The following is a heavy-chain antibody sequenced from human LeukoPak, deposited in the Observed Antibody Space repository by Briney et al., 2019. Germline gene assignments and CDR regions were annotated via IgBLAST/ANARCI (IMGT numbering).Heavy chain of an antibody. Sequence: SETLSLTCSVSGGSISSTAYYWGWIRQPPGKALEWIGSGYFHGNPYYNPSLKSRVYISVGSSKDQFSLALTSVTAADTAIYYCVRIILTDTMVFDSCGLGTLVTVSS. CDR2: GYFHGNP. V-gene: IGHV4-39*01. CDR3: VRIILTDTMVFDS. CDR1: GGSISSTAYY. J-gene: IGHJ4*02. D-gene: IGHD4-23*01.